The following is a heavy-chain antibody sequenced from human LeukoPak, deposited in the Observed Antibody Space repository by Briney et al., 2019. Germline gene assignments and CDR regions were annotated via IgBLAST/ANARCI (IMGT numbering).Heavy chain of an antibody. CDR2: IKQDGSEK. V-gene: IGHV3-7*01. D-gene: IGHD4-17*01. J-gene: IGHJ4*02. CDR3: AKALLPFATVTAQSDY. Sequence: PGGSLRLSCAASGFTLSSYWMSRVRQAPGKGLEWVANIKQDGSEKYYVDSVKGRFTISRDNSKNTLYLQMNSLRAEDTAVYYCAKALLPFATVTAQSDYWGQGTLVTVSS. CDR1: GFTLSSYW.